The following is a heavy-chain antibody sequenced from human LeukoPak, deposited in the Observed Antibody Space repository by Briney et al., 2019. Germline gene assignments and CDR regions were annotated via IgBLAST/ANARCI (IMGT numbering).Heavy chain of an antibody. CDR1: GFTFNDYY. J-gene: IGHJ5*02. CDR2: INIGGTNT. CDR3: ATDGAGFDT. V-gene: IGHV3-11*01. Sequence: PGGSLRLSCAASGFTFNDYYMSWIRQAPGKGLEWLSYINIGGTNTHYADSVKGRFTISRDNAKKSQYLEMNNLRAEDTAVYYCATDGAGFDTWGQGVLVTVSS.